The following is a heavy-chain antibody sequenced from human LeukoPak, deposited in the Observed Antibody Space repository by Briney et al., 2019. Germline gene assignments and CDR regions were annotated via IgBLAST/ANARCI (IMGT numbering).Heavy chain of an antibody. J-gene: IGHJ4*02. V-gene: IGHV3-74*01. CDR1: GFTFSSYS. CDR2: INSEGSRT. D-gene: IGHD5-12*01. Sequence: GGSLRLSCAASGFTFSSYSMNWVRQAPGKGLVWVSRINSEGSRTTYADSVKGRFTISRDNAKNTLYLQMSSLRAEDTAVYYCAKDGWLLNYFDYWGQGTLVTVSS. CDR3: AKDGWLLNYFDY.